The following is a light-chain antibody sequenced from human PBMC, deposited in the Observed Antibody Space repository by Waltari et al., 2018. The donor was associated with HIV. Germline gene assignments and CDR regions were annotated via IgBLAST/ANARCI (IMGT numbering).Light chain of an antibody. V-gene: IGLV1-51*01. Sequence: QSVLTQAPSVSAAPGQNVAISCSGSSPNIRNHYVAWYQQFPGAAPKLRFFDNSKRPSGIPERFFASRSGTSATLGITGLQTGDEAHYYCATWDIRLQTVVFGGGTKVTVL. CDR1: SPNIRNHY. J-gene: IGLJ2*01. CDR3: ATWDIRLQTVV. CDR2: DNS.